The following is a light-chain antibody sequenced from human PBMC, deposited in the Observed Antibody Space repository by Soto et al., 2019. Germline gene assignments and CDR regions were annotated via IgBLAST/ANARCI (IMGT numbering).Light chain of an antibody. CDR2: WAS. CDR3: QQYYTTPVT. Sequence: DIVMTQSPASLAVSLGERATINCKSSQTVLHGSNYLAWYQQRPGQPPKLLIYWASTRESGVPGRFSGSGSETDFTLTISSLQAEDVAIYYCQQYYTTPVTFGQGTKVELK. J-gene: IGKJ1*01. CDR1: QTVLHGSNY. V-gene: IGKV4-1*01.